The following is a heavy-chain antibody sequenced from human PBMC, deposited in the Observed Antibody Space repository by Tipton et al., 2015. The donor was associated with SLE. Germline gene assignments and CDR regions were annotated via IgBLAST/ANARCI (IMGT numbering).Heavy chain of an antibody. J-gene: IGHJ6*04. CDR2: IWYDGSNK. V-gene: IGHV3-33*01. Sequence: SLRLSCAASGFTFSSYGMHWVRQAPGKGLEWVAVIWYDGSNKYYAESVKGRFTISRDNSKNTLYLQMNSLRAEDTAVYYCARVPVRTTGGFGRFRMDVWGKGTTVTVSS. CDR3: ARVPVRTTGGFGRFRMDV. CDR1: GFTFSSYG. D-gene: IGHD1-1*01.